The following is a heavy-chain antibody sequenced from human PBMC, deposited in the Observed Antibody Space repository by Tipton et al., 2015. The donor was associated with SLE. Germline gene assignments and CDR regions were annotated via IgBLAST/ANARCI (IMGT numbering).Heavy chain of an antibody. Sequence: TLSLTCAVSGASISSSSYYWGWIRQPPGKGLEWIWSVYYSGYTFYNPSLKSRVTISGDTSKNQFSLRVSSVTAADTAVYYCARGNYASESYYRLYMDVWGKGTTVTVSS. J-gene: IGHJ6*03. D-gene: IGHD3-10*01. CDR1: GASISSSSYY. CDR3: ARGNYASESYYRLYMDV. V-gene: IGHV4-39*07. CDR2: VYYSGYT.